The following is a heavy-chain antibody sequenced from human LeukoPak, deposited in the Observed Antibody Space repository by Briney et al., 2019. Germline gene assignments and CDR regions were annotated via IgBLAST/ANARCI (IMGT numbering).Heavy chain of an antibody. CDR2: IDGSGSTT. D-gene: IGHD6-13*01. CDR1: GFTFSNYW. V-gene: IGHV3-48*04. J-gene: IGHJ4*02. Sequence: GGSLRLSCAASGFTFSNYWMIWVRQAPGKGLECLSYIDGSGSTTYYADSVKGRFTLVRDNAKNSVYLQMNSLRAEDTAVYYCARVSQPQQPLDYWGQGTLVTVSS. CDR3: ARVSQPQQPLDY.